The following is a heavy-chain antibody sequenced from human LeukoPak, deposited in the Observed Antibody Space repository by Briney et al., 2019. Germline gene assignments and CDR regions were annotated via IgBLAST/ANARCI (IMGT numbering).Heavy chain of an antibody. CDR2: INPNSGGT. Sequence: GASVKVSCKASGYTFTGYYMHWVRQAPGQGLEWMGWINPNSGGTNYAQKFQGRVTMTRDTSISTAYMELSRLRSDDTAVYYCARGHGGSLFSDAFDIWGQGTMVTVSS. V-gene: IGHV1-2*02. CDR3: ARGHGGSLFSDAFDI. CDR1: GYTFTGYY. D-gene: IGHD3-16*01. J-gene: IGHJ3*02.